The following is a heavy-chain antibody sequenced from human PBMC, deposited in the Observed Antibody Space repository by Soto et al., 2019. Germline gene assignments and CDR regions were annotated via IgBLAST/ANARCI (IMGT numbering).Heavy chain of an antibody. CDR1: GFTFSSYA. CDR2: ISGSGGST. Sequence: GGSLRLSCAASGFTFSSYAMSWVRQAPGKGLEWVSAISGSGGSTYYADSVKGRFTISRDNSKNTLYLQMNSLRAEDTAVYYCAKDQGNPTLVVPAGLPYWGQGTLVTVSS. V-gene: IGHV3-23*01. CDR3: AKDQGNPTLVVPAGLPY. J-gene: IGHJ4*02. D-gene: IGHD2-2*01.